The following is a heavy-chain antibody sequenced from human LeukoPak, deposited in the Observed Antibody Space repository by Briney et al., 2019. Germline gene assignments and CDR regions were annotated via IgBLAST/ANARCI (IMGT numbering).Heavy chain of an antibody. Sequence: SGPMLVKPTQTLTLTCTFSGFSLSTSGVGVGWIRQPPGKALEWLALIYWDDDKRYSPSLKSRLTITKDTSKNQVVLTMTNMDPVDTATYYCAPATTYNWFDPWGQGTLVTVSS. CDR1: GFSLSTSGVG. CDR3: APATTYNWFDP. CDR2: IYWDDDK. J-gene: IGHJ5*02. V-gene: IGHV2-5*02. D-gene: IGHD4-17*01.